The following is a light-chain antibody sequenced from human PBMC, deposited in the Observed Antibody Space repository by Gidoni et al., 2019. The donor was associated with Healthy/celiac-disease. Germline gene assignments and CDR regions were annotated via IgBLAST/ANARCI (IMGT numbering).Light chain of an antibody. J-gene: IGKJ1*01. CDR1: QSVSSN. CDR3: QQYNNCSPWT. CDR2: GAS. V-gene: IGKV3-15*01. Sequence: EIVMTQSPATLSVSPGERATLSCRASQSVSSNLAWYQQKPGQAPRLLIYGASTRATGIPARFSGSGSGTEFTLTISSLQSADFAVYYCQQYNNCSPWTFGQGTKVEIK.